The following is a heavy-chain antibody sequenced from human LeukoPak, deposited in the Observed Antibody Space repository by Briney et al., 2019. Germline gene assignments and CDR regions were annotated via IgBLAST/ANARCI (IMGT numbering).Heavy chain of an antibody. CDR2: ISYDGSNK. D-gene: IGHD3-9*01. J-gene: IGHJ4*02. CDR1: GFTFSSYG. CDR3: AKTSEQGDYDILTGFDY. V-gene: IGHV3-30*18. Sequence: GGSLRLSCAASGFTFSSYGMHWVRQAPGKGLEWVAVISYDGSNKYYADSVKGRFTISRDNSKNTLYLQMNSLRAEDTAVYYCAKTSEQGDYDILTGFDYWGQGTLVTVSS.